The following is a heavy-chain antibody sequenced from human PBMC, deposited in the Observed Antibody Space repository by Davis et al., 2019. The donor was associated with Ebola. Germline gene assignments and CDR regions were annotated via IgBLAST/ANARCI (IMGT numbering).Heavy chain of an antibody. V-gene: IGHV4-30-4*02. D-gene: IGHD4-11*01. CDR2: IHHRGGT. CDR3: AGYDHSNYLND. J-gene: IGHJ4*02. CDR1: GGSISNGDYS. Sequence: SETLSLTCTVSGGSISNGDYSWSWIRQPPGKGLEWIGYIHHRGGTYYNPSLKSRLTLAVDTSKNQFSLNLSSVTAADTAVYYCAGYDHSNYLNDWGQGTLVTVSS.